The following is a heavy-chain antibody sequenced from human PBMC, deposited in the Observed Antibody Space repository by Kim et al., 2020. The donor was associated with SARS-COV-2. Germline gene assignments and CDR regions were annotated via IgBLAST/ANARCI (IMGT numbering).Heavy chain of an antibody. V-gene: IGHV3-9*01. Sequence: YADSVQGRFTISRDNAKNLLFLEMNNLKVEDTGLYYCAKIIQPAVGAFDRWGQGTRVTVSS. CDR3: AKIIQPAVGAFDR. D-gene: IGHD6-19*01. J-gene: IGHJ3*01.